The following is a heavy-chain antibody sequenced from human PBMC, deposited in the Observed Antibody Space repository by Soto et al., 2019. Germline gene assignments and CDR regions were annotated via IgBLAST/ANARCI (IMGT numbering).Heavy chain of an antibody. Sequence: QVQLQESGPGLVKPSQTLSLTCTVSGGSISSGGYYWSWIRRHPGKGLEWIGYIYYSGSTYYNPSLKSRVTISVDTSKNQFSLKLSSVTAADTAVYYCARVVGGLRFLEWLLGWFDPWGQGTLVTVSS. CDR3: ARVVGGLRFLEWLLGWFDP. CDR2: IYYSGST. V-gene: IGHV4-31*03. D-gene: IGHD3-3*01. J-gene: IGHJ5*02. CDR1: GGSISSGGYY.